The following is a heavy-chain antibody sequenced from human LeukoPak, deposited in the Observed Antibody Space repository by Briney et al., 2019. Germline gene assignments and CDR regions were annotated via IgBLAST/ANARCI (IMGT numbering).Heavy chain of an antibody. D-gene: IGHD1-26*01. CDR2: ISSSGSTI. V-gene: IGHV3-11*01. CDR1: GFSFSDYY. J-gene: IGHJ5*02. Sequence: GGSLRLSCAASGFSFSDYYMSWIRQAPGKGLEWVSYISSSGSTIYYADSVKGRFTISRDNSKNTLYLQMNSLRAEDTAVYYCAKDPWETLDSWFDPWGQGTLVTVSS. CDR3: AKDPWETLDSWFDP.